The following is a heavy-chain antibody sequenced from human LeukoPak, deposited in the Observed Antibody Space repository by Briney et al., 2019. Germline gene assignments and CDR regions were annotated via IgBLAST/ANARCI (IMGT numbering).Heavy chain of an antibody. CDR1: GGSMSSYY. D-gene: IGHD6-13*01. CDR2: IYYSGRS. Sequence: PSETLSLTCTVSGGSMSSYYWTWIREPPGKGVEWIGYIYYSGRSHYNPSLKSRVSISVDTSKDQFSLKLSSVTAADTAVYYCARVASSSWYGEDHFDYWGQGTLVTVSS. CDR3: ARVASSSWYGEDHFDY. J-gene: IGHJ4*02. V-gene: IGHV4-59*01.